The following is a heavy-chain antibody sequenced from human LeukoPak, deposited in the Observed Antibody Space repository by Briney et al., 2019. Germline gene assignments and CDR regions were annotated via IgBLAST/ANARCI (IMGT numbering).Heavy chain of an antibody. Sequence: SETLSLTCAVYGGSFSGYYWSWIRQPPGKGLEWIGEMYLSGTTHSNPSIKSRVTISIDKSKNQFFLNLSSVTAADTAVYYCAGLVGRYSSGLYYYYFDYWGQGTLVTVSS. CDR1: GGSFSGYY. CDR2: MYLSGTT. CDR3: AGLVGRYSSGLYYYYFDY. D-gene: IGHD3-22*01. V-gene: IGHV4-34*01. J-gene: IGHJ4*02.